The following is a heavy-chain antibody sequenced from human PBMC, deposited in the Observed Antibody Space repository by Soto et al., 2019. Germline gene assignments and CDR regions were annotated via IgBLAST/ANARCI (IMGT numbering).Heavy chain of an antibody. D-gene: IGHD5-12*01. CDR3: VRGRSYSVYDF. CDR2: IYPSGST. CDR1: GGSISGHS. V-gene: IGHV4-4*07. Sequence: LSLTCTVSGGSISGHSWIWIRQPAGKGLEWIGHIYPSGSTSYNPSLRSRVTMSLDTSSNQIFLNLTSVTAADTAVFYCVRGRSYSVYDFWGPGTLVTVSS. J-gene: IGHJ4*02.